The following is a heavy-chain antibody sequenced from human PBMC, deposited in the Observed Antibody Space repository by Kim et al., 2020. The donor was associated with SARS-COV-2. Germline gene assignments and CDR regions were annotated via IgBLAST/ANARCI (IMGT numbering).Heavy chain of an antibody. CDR1: GYTFTVNY. D-gene: IGHD2-21*02. Sequence: ASVKVSCKTSGYTFTVNYIHWVRQAPGQGLEWMGWINPNSGDTKYAQNFQDRVTMTSDTSIRTAYMELSSLTSDDTAVYYCTRRLKTAPYWGQGTLVPVSS. CDR2: INPNSGDT. J-gene: IGHJ4*02. CDR3: TRRLKTAPY. V-gene: IGHV1-2*02.